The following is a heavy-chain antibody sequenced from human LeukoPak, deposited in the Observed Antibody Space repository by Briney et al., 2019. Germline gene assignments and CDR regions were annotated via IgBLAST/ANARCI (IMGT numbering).Heavy chain of an antibody. Sequence: GGSLRLSCAVSEFTFSSYWMTWVRQAPGKGLEWVANIKKDGSEEFYVDSVKGRFTISRDNVKNSLYLQMNSLRAEDTAVYYCARDKALMLRGVIIRENHYYYMDVWGKGTTVTISS. J-gene: IGHJ6*03. D-gene: IGHD3-10*01. CDR3: ARDKALMLRGVIIRENHYYYMDV. V-gene: IGHV3-7*01. CDR2: IKKDGSEE. CDR1: EFTFSSYW.